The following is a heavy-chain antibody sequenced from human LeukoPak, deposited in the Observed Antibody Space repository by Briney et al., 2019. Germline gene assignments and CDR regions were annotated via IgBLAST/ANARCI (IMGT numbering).Heavy chain of an antibody. V-gene: IGHV4-4*09. CDR1: GGSISSYY. CDR2: IYTSGST. CDR3: ARSRGYDYYYYYMDV. D-gene: IGHD5-12*01. Sequence: PSETLSLTCTVSGGSISSYYWSWIRQPPGKGLEWIGYIYTSGSTNYNPSLKSRVTISVDTSKNQFSLKLSSVTAADTAVYYCARSRGYDYYYYYMDVWGKGTTVTVSS. J-gene: IGHJ6*03.